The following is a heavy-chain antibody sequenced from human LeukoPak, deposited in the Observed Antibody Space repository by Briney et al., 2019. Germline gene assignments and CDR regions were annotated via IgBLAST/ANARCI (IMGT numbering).Heavy chain of an antibody. J-gene: IGHJ4*02. D-gene: IGHD3-3*01. V-gene: IGHV1-46*01. CDR3: ARGDLRSALDY. CDR1: GYTFTGYY. CDR2: INPSGGST. Sequence: ASVKVSCKASGYTFTGYYMHWVRQAPGQGLEWMGIINPSGGSTSYAQKFQGRVTMTRDMSTSIVYMELSSLRSEDTAVYYCARGDLRSALDYWGQGTLVTVSS.